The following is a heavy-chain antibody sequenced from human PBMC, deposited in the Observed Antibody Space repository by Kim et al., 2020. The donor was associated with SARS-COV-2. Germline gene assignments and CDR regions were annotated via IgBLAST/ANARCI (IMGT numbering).Heavy chain of an antibody. Sequence: QGRVTITADKSTSTAYMELSSLRSEDTAVYYCARERCSTSCYYYYGMDVWGQGTTVTVSS. V-gene: IGHV1-69*04. J-gene: IGHJ6*02. D-gene: IGHD2-2*01. CDR3: ARERCSTSCYYYYGMDV.